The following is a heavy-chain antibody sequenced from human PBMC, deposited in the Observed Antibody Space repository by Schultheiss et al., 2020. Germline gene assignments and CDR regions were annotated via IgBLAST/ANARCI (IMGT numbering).Heavy chain of an antibody. CDR2: IYYSGST. D-gene: IGHD4-17*01. Sequence: SETLSLTCTVSGGSMSYYYWSWIRQPPGKGLEWIGYIYYSGSTDYNPSLKSRVTISVDTSKNQFSLKLSSVTAADTAVYYCASGVSSTTVTDWGQGTLVTVSS. J-gene: IGHJ4*02. CDR3: ASGVSSTTVTD. CDR1: GGSMSYYY. V-gene: IGHV4-59*01.